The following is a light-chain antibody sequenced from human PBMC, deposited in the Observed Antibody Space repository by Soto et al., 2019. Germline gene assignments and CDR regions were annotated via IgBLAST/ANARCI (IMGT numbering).Light chain of an antibody. V-gene: IGLV1-40*01. J-gene: IGLJ3*02. CDR1: GSNVGASYD. CDR2: KNN. Sequence: QSFLTQPPSVSVAPGQTITISCTGSGSNVGASYDVHWYQVLPGAGPRLLIYKNNNRPSGVPDRFSGSKSGTSASLAITGLRAEDEADYYCQSYDNILSGPLFGGGSKVTVL. CDR3: QSYDNILSGPL.